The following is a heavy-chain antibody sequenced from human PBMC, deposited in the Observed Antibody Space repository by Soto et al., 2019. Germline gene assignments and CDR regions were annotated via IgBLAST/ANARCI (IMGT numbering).Heavy chain of an antibody. D-gene: IGHD2-8*02. CDR2: IYYSGST. J-gene: IGHJ5*02. CDR3: ARYWSRFPNWFDP. CDR1: GDSVNSNSFY. V-gene: IGHV4-31*03. Sequence: PSETLSLTCTVSGDSVNSNSFYWSWIRQHPGKGLEWIGYIYYSGSTYYNPSLKSRVTISIDTSKNQFSLKLSSVTAADTAVYYCARYWSRFPNWFDPWGQGTLVTVSS.